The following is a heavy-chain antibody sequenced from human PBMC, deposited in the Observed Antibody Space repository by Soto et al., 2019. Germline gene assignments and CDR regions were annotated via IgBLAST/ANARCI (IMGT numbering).Heavy chain of an antibody. CDR2: ISGSGGST. V-gene: IGHV3-23*01. D-gene: IGHD1-26*01. CDR1: GFTFSSYA. J-gene: IGHJ4*02. CDR3: AKRAWGYFYFDY. Sequence: EVQLLESGGGLVQPGGSLRLSCPASGFTFSSYAMSWVRQAPGKGLEWVSVISGSGGSTYYADSVKGRFTISRDNSKNTLYLQMNSLRAEDTAVYYCAKRAWGYFYFDYWGQGTLVTVSS.